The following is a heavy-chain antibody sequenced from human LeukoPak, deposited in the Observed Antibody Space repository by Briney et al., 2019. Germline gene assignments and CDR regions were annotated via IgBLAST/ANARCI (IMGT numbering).Heavy chain of an antibody. J-gene: IGHJ4*02. CDR3: SRTPCSSARCYPLYDGGVCSLEN. CDR1: GDSISSYY. CDR2: IFTSGNT. Sequence: PSETLSLTCTVSGDSISSYYWSWIRQPPGKGLEWIGRIFTSGNTNYNPSLKSRVTMSVDTSKNQFSLKLNSVTVADTAVYYWSRTPCSSARCYPLYDGGVCSLENWGQGSLATVSS. V-gene: IGHV4-4*07. D-gene: IGHD2-2*01.